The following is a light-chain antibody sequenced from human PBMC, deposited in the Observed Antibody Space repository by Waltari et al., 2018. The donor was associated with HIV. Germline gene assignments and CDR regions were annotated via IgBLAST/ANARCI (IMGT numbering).Light chain of an antibody. CDR2: EVS. CDR3: SSYSTAANVV. Sequence: QSALTQPASVSGSPGQSITMSCTGTTSDIGGYNFVSWYQQHPGKAPKVIIYEVSNRPSGVSTRFSCSKAGNTASLTISGLQAEDEADYYCSSYSTAANVVFGEGTKLTV. J-gene: IGLJ2*01. CDR1: TSDIGGYNF. V-gene: IGLV2-14*01.